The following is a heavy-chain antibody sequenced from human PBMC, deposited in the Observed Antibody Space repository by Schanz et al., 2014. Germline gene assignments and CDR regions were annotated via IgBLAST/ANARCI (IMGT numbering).Heavy chain of an antibody. J-gene: IGHJ4*02. CDR3: ARVKGGFDY. D-gene: IGHD3-16*01. V-gene: IGHV3-48*01. Sequence: EVQLLESGGGLVQPGGSLRLSCAASGITFSSHSFNWVRQAPGKGLEWISYITYNGGTIYYADSVRGRFTISRDNAKNSLYLQMNSLRAEDTAVYYCARVKGGFDYWGQGTLVTVSS. CDR1: GITFSSHS. CDR2: ITYNGGTI.